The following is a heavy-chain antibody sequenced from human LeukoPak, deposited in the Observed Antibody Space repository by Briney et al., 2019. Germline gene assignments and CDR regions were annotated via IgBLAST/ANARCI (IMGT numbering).Heavy chain of an antibody. D-gene: IGHD6-19*01. Sequence: PGGSLRLSCAASGFTFSSYSMNWVRQAPGKGLEWVSYISSSSSTIYYADSVKGRFTISRDNAKNSLYLQMNSLRAEDTAVYYCARDGRVAGFDYWGQGTLVTVSS. J-gene: IGHJ4*02. CDR1: GFTFSSYS. CDR2: ISSSSSTI. CDR3: ARDGRVAGFDY. V-gene: IGHV3-48*01.